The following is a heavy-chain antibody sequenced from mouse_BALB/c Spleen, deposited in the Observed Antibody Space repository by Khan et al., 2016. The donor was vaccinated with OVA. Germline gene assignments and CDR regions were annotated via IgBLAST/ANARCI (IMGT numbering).Heavy chain of an antibody. Sequence: EVQLVETGPGLVKPSQSLSLTCTVNGYSITSNYAWNWIRQFPGNKLEWMGYISYSGSTNYNPSLKSRLSITRDTSKNQFFLRLHSVTTEDSATYSWARGNYYGFALDYWGQGTSVTVSS. J-gene: IGHJ4*01. V-gene: IGHV3-2*02. D-gene: IGHD1-1*01. CDR2: ISYSGST. CDR1: GYSITSNYA. CDR3: ARGNYYGFALDY.